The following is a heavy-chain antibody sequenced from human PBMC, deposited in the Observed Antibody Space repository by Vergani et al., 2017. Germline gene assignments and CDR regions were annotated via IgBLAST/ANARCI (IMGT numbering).Heavy chain of an antibody. V-gene: IGHV4-34*01. J-gene: IGHJ6*02. D-gene: IGHD3-10*01. Sequence: QVQLQQWGAGLLKPSETLSLTCAVYGGSFSGYYWSWIRQPPGKGLEWIGEINHSGSTNYNPSLKSRVTISVDTSKNQFSLKLSSVTAADTAVYYCARFVAVRGLNQYYYYGMDVWGQGTTVTVSS. CDR3: ARFVAVRGLNQYYYYGMDV. CDR1: GGSFSGYY. CDR2: INHSGST.